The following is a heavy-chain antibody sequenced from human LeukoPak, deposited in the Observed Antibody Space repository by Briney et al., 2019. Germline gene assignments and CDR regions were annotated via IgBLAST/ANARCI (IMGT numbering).Heavy chain of an antibody. V-gene: IGHV4-61*09. Sequence: SQTLSLTCSVSGGSISSGSYYWIWIRQPAGKGLEWIGHIYTSGNTNYNPSLKSRVTISLDTSKNQFSLKLSSVTAADTAVYYCARRSLGELSFHYWGQGTLVTVSS. CDR3: ARRSLGELSFHY. CDR1: GGSISSGSYY. D-gene: IGHD3-16*02. CDR2: IYTSGNT. J-gene: IGHJ4*02.